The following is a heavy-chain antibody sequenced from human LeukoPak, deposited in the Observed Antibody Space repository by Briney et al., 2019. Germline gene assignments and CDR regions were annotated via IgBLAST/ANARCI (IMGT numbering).Heavy chain of an antibody. CDR1: GFTFSSYA. CDR3: ARDFRVPAATLDY. V-gene: IGHV3-30-3*01. Sequence: PGGSLRLSCAASGFTFSSYAMHWVRQAPGKGLEWVAVISYDGSNKYYADSVKGRFTISRDNSKNTLYLQMNSLRAEDTAVYYCARDFRVPAATLDYWGQGTLVTVSS. J-gene: IGHJ4*02. CDR2: ISYDGSNK. D-gene: IGHD2-2*01.